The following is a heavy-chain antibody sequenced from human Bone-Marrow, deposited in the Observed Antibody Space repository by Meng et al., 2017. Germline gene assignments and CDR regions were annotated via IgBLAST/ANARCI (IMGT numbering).Heavy chain of an antibody. Sequence: SVEVSCKASGFTFTSSAVQWVRQARGQRLEWIGWIVVGSGNTNYAQKFQERVTITRDMSTSTAYMELSSLRSEDTAVYYCAAGGVLTSSSDYWGQGTLVTVSS. J-gene: IGHJ4*02. CDR3: AAGGVLTSSSDY. V-gene: IGHV1-58*01. D-gene: IGHD4/OR15-4a*01. CDR2: IVVGSGNT. CDR1: GFTFTSSA.